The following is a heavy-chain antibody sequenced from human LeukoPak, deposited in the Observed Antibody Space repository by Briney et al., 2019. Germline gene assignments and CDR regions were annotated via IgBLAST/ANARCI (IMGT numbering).Heavy chain of an antibody. CDR3: ARDLRYYDFWSGYYSDAFDI. Sequence: SETLSLTCTVSGGSIYSYYWGWIRQPPGKGLEWIGRIYTSGSTDYNPSLKSRVTMSVDTSKNQFSLKLSSVTAADAAVYYCARDLRYYDFWSGYYSDAFDIWGQGTMVTVSS. CDR1: GGSIYSYY. D-gene: IGHD3-3*01. V-gene: IGHV4-4*07. J-gene: IGHJ3*02. CDR2: IYTSGST.